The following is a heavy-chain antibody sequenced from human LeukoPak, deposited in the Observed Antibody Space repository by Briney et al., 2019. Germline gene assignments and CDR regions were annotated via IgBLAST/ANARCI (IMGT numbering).Heavy chain of an antibody. CDR1: GYTFTGYY. CDR3: TRGFQLPHPLEDWLDP. CDR2: INPNTGGT. J-gene: IGHJ5*02. Sequence: ASVKVSCKASGYTFTGYYIHWVRQAPGQGLEWMGWINPNTGGTNYAQKFQGRVTVTRDTSISTGYMDLSRLRSDDTAVYYCTRGFQLPHPLEDWLDPWGQGTPVTVSS. V-gene: IGHV1-2*02. D-gene: IGHD2-2*01.